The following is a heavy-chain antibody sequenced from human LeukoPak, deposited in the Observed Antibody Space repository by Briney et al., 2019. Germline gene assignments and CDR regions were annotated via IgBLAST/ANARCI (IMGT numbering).Heavy chain of an antibody. D-gene: IGHD3-22*01. CDR3: ARRSGTYFGTTGYLYFFDY. V-gene: IGHV5-51*01. CDR1: GYTFTNYW. J-gene: IGHJ4*02. Sequence: GESLKISCRGSGYTFTNYWIGWVRQMPGRGLEWMGIIYPGDSDPRYSPSFQGQVTISADKSMSTAHLQWSSLKASDTAMYYCARRSGTYFGTTGYLYFFDYWGQGTLVTASS. CDR2: IYPGDSDP.